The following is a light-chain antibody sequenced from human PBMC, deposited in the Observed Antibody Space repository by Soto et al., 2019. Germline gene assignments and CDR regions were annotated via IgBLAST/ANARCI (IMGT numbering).Light chain of an antibody. CDR1: QSVSSY. CDR2: DAS. J-gene: IGKJ3*01. V-gene: IGKV3-11*01. Sequence: EIVLTQSPATLSLSPGERATLSCRASQSVSSYFAWYQQKPGQAPRLLIYDASNRATGIPARFSGSGSGTDFTLTISSLEPEDFAVYYCQQRSNWPPWTFGPGTKVDIK. CDR3: QQRSNWPPWT.